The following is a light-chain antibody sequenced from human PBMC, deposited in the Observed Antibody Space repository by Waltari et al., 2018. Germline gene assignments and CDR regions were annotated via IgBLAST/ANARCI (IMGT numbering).Light chain of an antibody. Sequence: DIQMTQSPSTLSASVGARVTITCRASQSISTWLAWYQQKPGTAPKLLIYEASTLQTGVPSRFSGTGSGTDFTLTISSLQPDDFATYYCQQYNSYSLYTFGQGTKLEI. CDR3: QQYNSYSLYT. CDR1: QSISTW. CDR2: EAS. V-gene: IGKV1-5*03. J-gene: IGKJ2*01.